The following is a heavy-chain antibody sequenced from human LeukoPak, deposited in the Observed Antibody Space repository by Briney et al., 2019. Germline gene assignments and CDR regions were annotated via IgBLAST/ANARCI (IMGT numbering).Heavy chain of an antibody. CDR3: AREVYYYGMDV. CDR1: GFNFTTYW. J-gene: IGHJ6*02. CDR2: IYPGDSDT. Sequence: GESLKISCEGSGFNFTTYWIAWVRQVPGKGLEWMGIIYPGDSDTRYSPSFQGQVTISADKSISTAYLQWSSLKASDTAMYYCAREVYYYGMDVWGQGTTVTVSS. V-gene: IGHV5-51*01.